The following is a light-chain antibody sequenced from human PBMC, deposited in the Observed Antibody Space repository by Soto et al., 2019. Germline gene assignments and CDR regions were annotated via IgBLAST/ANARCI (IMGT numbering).Light chain of an antibody. CDR2: GAS. CDR1: QSVSSTY. CDR3: QQYDSGPPGYT. J-gene: IGKJ2*01. Sequence: EIVLTQSPGTLSLSPGEGTTLSCTTSQSVSSTYFAWYQQKPGQAPRLLIYGASNRATGILDRFSGSGSGTDFTLTISRREHEDFAMYYCQQYDSGPPGYTFGQGTKLEIK. V-gene: IGKV3-20*01.